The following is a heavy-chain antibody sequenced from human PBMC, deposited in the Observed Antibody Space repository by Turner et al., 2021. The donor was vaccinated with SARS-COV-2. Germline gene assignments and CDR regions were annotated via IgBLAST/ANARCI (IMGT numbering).Heavy chain of an antibody. V-gene: IGHV3-72*01. CDR3: ARVRDYYFDY. Sequence: EVQLVESGGGLVQPGGSLRLSCAVSGFTFSDHYIDWVRQAPGKGLEWVGRSRDRASSYTTQYAASVEGRFTFSRDDSKNSLYLQMNSLKTEDTAVYYCARVRDYYFDYWGQGTLVTVSS. J-gene: IGHJ4*02. CDR2: SRDRASSYTT. CDR1: GFTFSDHY.